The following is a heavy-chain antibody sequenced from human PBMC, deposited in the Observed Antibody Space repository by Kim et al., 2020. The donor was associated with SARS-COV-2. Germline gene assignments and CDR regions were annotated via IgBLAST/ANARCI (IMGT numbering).Heavy chain of an antibody. D-gene: IGHD3-9*01. CDR3: AKDKGYFELYYFDY. V-gene: IGHV3-23*01. Sequence: ADSVKGRFTISRDNSKNTLYLQMNSLRAEDTAVYYCAKDKGYFELYYFDYWGQGTLVTVSS. J-gene: IGHJ4*02.